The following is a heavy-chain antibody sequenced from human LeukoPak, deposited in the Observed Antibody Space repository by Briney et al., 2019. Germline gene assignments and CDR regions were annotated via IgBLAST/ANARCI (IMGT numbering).Heavy chain of an antibody. Sequence: ASVKVSCKASGYTFTSYDINWVRQATGQGLEWMGWMNPNSGNTGYAQKFQGRVTMTRNTSISTAYMELSSLRSEDTAVYYCASDLLYDSSGYPLWGAFDIWGQGTMVTVSS. CDR3: ASDLLYDSSGYPLWGAFDI. V-gene: IGHV1-8*01. CDR2: MNPNSGNT. J-gene: IGHJ3*02. CDR1: GYTFTSYD. D-gene: IGHD3-22*01.